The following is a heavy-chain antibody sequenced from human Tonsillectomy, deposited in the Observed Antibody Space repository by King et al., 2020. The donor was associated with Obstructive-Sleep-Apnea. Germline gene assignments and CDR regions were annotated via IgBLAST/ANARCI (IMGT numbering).Heavy chain of an antibody. CDR1: GFTFSDSS. D-gene: IGHD3/OR15-3a*01. J-gene: IGHJ2*01. V-gene: IGHV3-73*01. CDR3: TRGVLDWHLDL. Sequence: VQLVESGGGLVQPGGSLKLSCAASGFTFSDSSMHWVRQASGKGLGWVGRIRSKAYSYATAYAASLKGRFTISRDDSTNNAYLQMNSLKTEDTAFYFCTRGVLDWHLDLWGRGTLVTVSS. CDR2: IRSKAYSYAT.